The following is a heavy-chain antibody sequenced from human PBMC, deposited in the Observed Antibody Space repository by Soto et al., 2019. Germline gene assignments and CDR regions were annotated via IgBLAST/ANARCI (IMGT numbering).Heavy chain of an antibody. J-gene: IGHJ4*02. CDR3: VREGISVAGFDN. CDR2: INAGNGNT. CDR1: GYTFTSYT. V-gene: IGHV1-3*01. Sequence: ASVKVSCKASGYTFTSYTLHWVRQAPGQRLEWMGWINAGNGNTYYSQKFKGRLTITRDTSATTGNMELSSLRSEDTAVYYCVREGISVAGFDNWGQGTLVTVSS. D-gene: IGHD6-19*01.